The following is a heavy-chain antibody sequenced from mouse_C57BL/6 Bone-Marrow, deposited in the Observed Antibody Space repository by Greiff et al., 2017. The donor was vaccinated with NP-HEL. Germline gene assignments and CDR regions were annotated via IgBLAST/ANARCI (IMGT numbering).Heavy chain of an antibody. J-gene: IGHJ2*01. CDR3: ARELTEQYYFDY. D-gene: IGHD4-1*01. CDR2: INPSTGGT. V-gene: IGHV1-43*01. CDR1: GYSFTGYY. Sequence: EVQLQESGPELVKPGASVKISCKASGYSFTGYYMHWVKQSSEKSLEWIGEINPSTGGTSYNQKFKGKATLTVDKSSSTAYMQLKILTSEDSAVYYCARELTEQYYFDYWGQGTTLTVSS.